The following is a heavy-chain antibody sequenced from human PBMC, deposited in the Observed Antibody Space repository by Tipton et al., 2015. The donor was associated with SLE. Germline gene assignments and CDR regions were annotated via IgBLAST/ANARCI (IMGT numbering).Heavy chain of an antibody. J-gene: IGHJ4*02. V-gene: IGHV3-23*01. CDR1: GFTFSSYA. Sequence: SLRLSCAASGFTFSSYAMSWVRQAPGKGLEWVSATSGSGGSTYYADSVKGRFTISRDNSKNTLYLQMNSLRAEDTAVYYCAKALVVVVAATPCYFDYWGQGTLVTVSS. CDR2: TSGSGGST. D-gene: IGHD2-15*01. CDR3: AKALVVVVAATPCYFDY.